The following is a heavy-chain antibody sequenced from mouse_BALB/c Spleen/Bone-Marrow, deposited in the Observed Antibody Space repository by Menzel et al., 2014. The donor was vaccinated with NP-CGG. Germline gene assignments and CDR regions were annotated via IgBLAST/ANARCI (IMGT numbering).Heavy chain of an antibody. CDR2: IWSDGST. D-gene: IGHD2-12*01. V-gene: IGHV2-4*02. Sequence: QVQLQQPGPGLVQPSQSLSITCTVSGFSLTSYGVHWVRQPPGKGLEWLGVIWSDGSTDYNAAFISRLSISKDNSKSQVFFKMNSLQADDTAIYYCARNKDDAMDYWGQGTSVTVSS. CDR3: ARNKDDAMDY. CDR1: GFSLTSYG. J-gene: IGHJ4*01.